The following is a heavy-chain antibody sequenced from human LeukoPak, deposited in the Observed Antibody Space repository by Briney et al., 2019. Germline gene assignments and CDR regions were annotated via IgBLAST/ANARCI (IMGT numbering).Heavy chain of an antibody. D-gene: IGHD1-26*01. Sequence: PSETLSLTCGVDGGPFSFFYWTWIRQSPGKGLEWIGEINHSGSTNYNPSLRGRVTMSVDTSKKQFSLRLNSVTAAGSAVYYCARGGSPSGSYPQPPLNYWGQGTLVTVSS. CDR2: INHSGST. J-gene: IGHJ4*02. CDR1: GGPFSFFY. V-gene: IGHV4-34*01. CDR3: ARGGSPSGSYPQPPLNY.